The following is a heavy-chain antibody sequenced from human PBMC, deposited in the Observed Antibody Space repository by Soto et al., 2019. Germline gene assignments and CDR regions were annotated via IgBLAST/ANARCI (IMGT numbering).Heavy chain of an antibody. CDR1: GFAVSSKY. J-gene: IGHJ4*02. CDR3: VQTTGWPGFAF. Sequence: EVQLVESGGGLIQPGGSLRLSCAASGFAVSSKYMTWVRQAPGKGLEWVSVIYGGGTTYYADSVKGRFTISRDTSKNPLYLQMTSLRAEDTAVYYCVQTTGWPGFAFWGQGTLVTVSS. D-gene: IGHD6-19*01. V-gene: IGHV3-53*01. CDR2: IYGGGTT.